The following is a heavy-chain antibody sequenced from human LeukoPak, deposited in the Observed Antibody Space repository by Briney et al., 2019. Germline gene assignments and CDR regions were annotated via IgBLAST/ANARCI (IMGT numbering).Heavy chain of an antibody. CDR2: INPSGGST. D-gene: IGHD6-19*01. Sequence: GASVKVSCKASGYTFTSYYMHWVRQAPGQGLEWMGIINPSGGSTSYAQKFQGRVTMTRDTSTSTVYMELSSLRSEDTAVYYCASEPSREAVAGEYYYYGMDVRGQGTTVTVSS. CDR3: ASEPSREAVAGEYYYYGMDV. CDR1: GYTFTSYY. J-gene: IGHJ6*02. V-gene: IGHV1-46*01.